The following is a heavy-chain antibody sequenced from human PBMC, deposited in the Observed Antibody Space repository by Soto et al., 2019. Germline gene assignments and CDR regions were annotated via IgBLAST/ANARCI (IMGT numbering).Heavy chain of an antibody. V-gene: IGHV3-7*01. J-gene: IGHJ4*02. CDR1: GFTFSSYW. D-gene: IGHD6-19*01. CDR3: ASAVAGFEFDY. CDR2: IKQDGSEK. Sequence: GGSLRLSCAASGFTFSSYWMSWVRQAPGKGLEWVANIKQDGSEKYYVNSVKGRFTISRDNAKNSLYLQMNSLRAEDTAVYYCASAVAGFEFDYWGQGTLVTVSS.